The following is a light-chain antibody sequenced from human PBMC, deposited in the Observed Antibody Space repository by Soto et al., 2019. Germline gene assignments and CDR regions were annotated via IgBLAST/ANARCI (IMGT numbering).Light chain of an antibody. CDR3: QQYYSYPRT. J-gene: IGKJ1*01. V-gene: IGKV1-8*01. Sequence: AIRMTQSPSSLSASTGNRVTITCRASQGISSYLAWYQQKPGKAPKLLIYAASTLQSAVPSRFSGSGSGTDFTPPISCLLSEDFATYYCQQYYSYPRTFGQGTKVEIK. CDR2: AAS. CDR1: QGISSY.